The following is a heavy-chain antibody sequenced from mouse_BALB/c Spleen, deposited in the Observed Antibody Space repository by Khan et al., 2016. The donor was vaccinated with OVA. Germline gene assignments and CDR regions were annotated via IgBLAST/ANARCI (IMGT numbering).Heavy chain of an antibody. CDR3: VRHGGFDPYYAMDN. CDR2: ISSGGSYT. V-gene: IGHV5-9*02. CDR1: GFAFSSYD. Sequence: EVQLVESGGGLVKPGGSLKLSCAASGFAFSSYDMSWVRQTPEKRLVWVATISSGGSYTKYSDSVKGRFIISRDKARNTLYLQMSSLRSEDTALYYCVRHGGFDPYYAMDNWGQGTSVTVSS. J-gene: IGHJ4*01.